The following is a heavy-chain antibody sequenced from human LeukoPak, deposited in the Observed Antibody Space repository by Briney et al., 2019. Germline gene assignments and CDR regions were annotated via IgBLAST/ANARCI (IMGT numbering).Heavy chain of an antibody. D-gene: IGHD6-19*01. CDR2: FDPEDGET. J-gene: IGHJ4*02. Sequence: GASVKVSCKVSGYTLTELSMHWVRQAPGKGLEWMGGFDPEDGETIYAQKFQGRVTITTDESTSTAYMELSSLRSEDTAVYYCAVPSYSSGWYYFDYWGQGTLVTVSS. CDR3: AVPSYSSGWYYFDY. V-gene: IGHV1-24*01. CDR1: GYTLTELS.